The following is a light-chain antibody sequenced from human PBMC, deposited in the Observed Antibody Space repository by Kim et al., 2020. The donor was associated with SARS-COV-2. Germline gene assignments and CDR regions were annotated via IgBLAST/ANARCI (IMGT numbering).Light chain of an antibody. Sequence: EIVLTQSPATLSLSPGERATLSCRASQSVGSFLAWYQQKPGQAPRLFIYDASNRATGIPARFSGSGSGTDFTLTISSLEPEDFAVYYCQQRRNWPLTFGQGTRLEIK. CDR1: QSVGSF. J-gene: IGKJ5*01. V-gene: IGKV3-11*01. CDR2: DAS. CDR3: QQRRNWPLT.